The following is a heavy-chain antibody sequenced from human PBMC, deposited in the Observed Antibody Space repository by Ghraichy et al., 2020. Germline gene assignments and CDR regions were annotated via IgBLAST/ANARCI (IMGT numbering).Heavy chain of an antibody. CDR3: ARVNRLLKNYGMDV. Sequence: GGSLRLSCAASGFSFSTYWMHWVRQAPGKGLVWVARIHSDGNNTSYADSVKGRFTISRDNAKNTLYLERKSLRVEDTAVYYCARVNRLLKNYGMDVWGQGPTVSVSS. CDR1: GFSFSTYW. D-gene: IGHD1-26*01. J-gene: IGHJ6*02. V-gene: IGHV3-74*01. CDR2: IHSDGNNT.